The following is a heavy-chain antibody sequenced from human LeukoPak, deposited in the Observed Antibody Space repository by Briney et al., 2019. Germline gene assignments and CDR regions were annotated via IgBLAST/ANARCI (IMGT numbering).Heavy chain of an antibody. D-gene: IGHD4-11*01. CDR2: INCGDHK. Sequence: GGSLRLSCVASGFTFKNCAMSWVRQAPGKGLEWVSGINCGDHKYYADSVKGRFTISRDSSKNTLSLQMNSLTTEDTAVYYCAKDDSMTFDHFDYWGQGALVTVSS. CDR1: GFTFKNCA. V-gene: IGHV3-23*01. CDR3: AKDDSMTFDHFDY. J-gene: IGHJ4*02.